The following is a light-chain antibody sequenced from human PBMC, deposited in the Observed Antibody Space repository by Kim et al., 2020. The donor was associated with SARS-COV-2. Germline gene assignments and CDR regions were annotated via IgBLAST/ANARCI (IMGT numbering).Light chain of an antibody. CDR3: QQYDRSPYT. V-gene: IGKV3-20*01. J-gene: IGKJ2*01. CDR2: GTS. Sequence: EIVLTQSPGTLSLSPGETATLSCRASQSVASNHLAWFQQKPGQAPRLLIYGTSSRATGIPDRFSASESGTDFTLTISRLEPEDFAVYYCQQYDRSPYTFGQGTKLEI. CDR1: QSVASNH.